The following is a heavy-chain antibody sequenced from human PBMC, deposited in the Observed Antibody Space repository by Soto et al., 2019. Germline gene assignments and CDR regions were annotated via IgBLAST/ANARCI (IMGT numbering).Heavy chain of an antibody. V-gene: IGHV4-61*01. CDR2: IYYSGST. Sequence: SETLSLTCTVSGGSVSSGSYYWSWIRQPPGKGLEWIGYIYYSGSTNYNPSLKSRVTISVDTSKNQFSLKLSSVTAADTAVYYCARHRIRYFACLLSENWFDPWGQGPLVTAPQ. CDR1: GGSVSSGSYY. J-gene: IGHJ5*02. D-gene: IGHD3-9*01. CDR3: ARHRIRYFACLLSENWFDP.